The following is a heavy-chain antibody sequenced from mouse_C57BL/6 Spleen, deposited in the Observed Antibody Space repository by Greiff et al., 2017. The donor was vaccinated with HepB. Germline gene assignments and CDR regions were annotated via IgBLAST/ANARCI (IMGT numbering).Heavy chain of an antibody. CDR1: GYTFTSYW. D-gene: IGHD1-3*01. J-gene: IGHJ4*01. Sequence: QVQLQQSGAELVMPGASVKLSCKASGYTFTSYWMHWVKQRPGQGLEWIGEIDPSDSYTNYNQKFKGKSTLTVDKSSSTAYMQLSSLTSEDSAVYYCARGLKPMDYWGQGTSVTVSS. CDR2: IDPSDSYT. CDR3: ARGLKPMDY. V-gene: IGHV1-69*01.